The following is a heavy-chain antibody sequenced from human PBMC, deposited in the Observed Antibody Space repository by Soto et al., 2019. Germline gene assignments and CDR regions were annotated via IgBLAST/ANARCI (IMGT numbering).Heavy chain of an antibody. CDR1: ADSISSYT. J-gene: IGHJ4*02. CDR2: IHHTGST. CDR3: AGKYISRFDY. D-gene: IGHD5-12*01. V-gene: IGHV4-59*08. Sequence: SETLSLTCSVSADSISSYTWSWLRQPPGRGLEWIGYIHHTGSTKYSPSLRSRVTMSLDTSKNQFSLNLSSVTAADTAMYFCAGKYISRFDYWGLGTLVTVSS.